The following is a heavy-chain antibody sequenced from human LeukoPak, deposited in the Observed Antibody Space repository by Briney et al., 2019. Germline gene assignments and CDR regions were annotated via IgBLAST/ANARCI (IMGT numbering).Heavy chain of an antibody. V-gene: IGHV3-15*01. CDR3: TTDRYYDNSELQFQH. J-gene: IGHJ1*01. CDR2: IKRETDGGTI. Sequence: GGSLRLACAASGFTVSSNYMSWVRQAPGKGLEWLGRIKRETDGGTIDYAAPVKGRFTISRDDSRNTLYLQMDSLKIEDTAVYYCTTDRYYDNSELQFQHWGQGTLVTVSS. CDR1: GFTVSSNY. D-gene: IGHD3-22*01.